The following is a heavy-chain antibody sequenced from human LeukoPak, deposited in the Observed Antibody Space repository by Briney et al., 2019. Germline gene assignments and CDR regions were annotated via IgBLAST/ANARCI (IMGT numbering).Heavy chain of an antibody. J-gene: IGHJ4*02. Sequence: GESLKISYKGSGYTFTNYWIAWVRQMPGKGLECMGITYPRNSDTRYSPSFQGQVTISADKSVSTAYLQWSSLKASDTAMYYCARHLDGYNPFDYWGQGTLVTVSS. CDR3: ARHLDGYNPFDY. CDR1: GYTFTNYW. V-gene: IGHV5-51*01. CDR2: TYPRNSDT. D-gene: IGHD5-24*01.